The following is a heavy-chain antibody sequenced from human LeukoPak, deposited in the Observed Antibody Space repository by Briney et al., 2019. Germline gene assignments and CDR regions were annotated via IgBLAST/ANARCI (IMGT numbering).Heavy chain of an antibody. Sequence: PGGSLRLSCAASGFTFSSYAMSWVRQAPGKGLEWVSAISGSGGSTYYADSGKGRFTISRDNSKNTLYLQMNSLRGEGTAVYYCGKDPDSSGYLYYFDYWGQGTLVTVSS. J-gene: IGHJ4*02. V-gene: IGHV3-23*01. CDR3: GKDPDSSGYLYYFDY. CDR2: ISGSGGST. D-gene: IGHD3-22*01. CDR1: GFTFSSYA.